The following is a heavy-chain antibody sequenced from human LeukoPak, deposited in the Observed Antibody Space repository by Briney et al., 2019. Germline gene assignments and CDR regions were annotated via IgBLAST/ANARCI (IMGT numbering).Heavy chain of an antibody. J-gene: IGHJ4*02. CDR3: ARGYHGSGSLTTFDY. D-gene: IGHD3-10*01. V-gene: IGHV1-46*01. CDR1: GYTFTNFY. CDR2: INPRGGSA. Sequence: ASVKVSCKASGYTFTNFYMYWVRQVPGQGLEWMGIINPRGGSASSAQKFQGRVTLSRDTSTSTVYMELSRLRSEDTALYYCARGYHGSGSLTTFDYWGQGTLVTVSS.